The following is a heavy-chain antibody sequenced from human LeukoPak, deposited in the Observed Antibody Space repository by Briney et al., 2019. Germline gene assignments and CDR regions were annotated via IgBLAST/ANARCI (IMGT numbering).Heavy chain of an antibody. CDR2: INHSGST. V-gene: IGHV4-34*01. J-gene: IGHJ4*02. D-gene: IGHD5-18*01. CDR1: GGSFGGYY. Sequence: SETLSLTCAVYGGSFGGYYWSWIRQPPGKGLEWIGEINHSGSTNYNPSLKSRVTISVDTSKNQFSLKLSSVTAADTAVYYCARAFSYGYSPSDYWGQGTLVTVSS. CDR3: ARAFSYGYSPSDY.